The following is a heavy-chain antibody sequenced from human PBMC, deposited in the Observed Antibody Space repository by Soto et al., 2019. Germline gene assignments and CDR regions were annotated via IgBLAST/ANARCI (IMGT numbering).Heavy chain of an antibody. CDR1: GFTFSDYY. J-gene: IGHJ4*02. Sequence: SGGSLRLSCAPSGFTFSDYYISWIRQAPGKGLEWISYSSNSGTFSRYADSVKGRFSISRDNTKNLLYLQMNSLRAEDTAVYYCARSGDNYNRLDYWGQGTPVTVSS. CDR2: SSNSGTFS. CDR3: ARSGDNYNRLDY. D-gene: IGHD1-1*01. V-gene: IGHV3-11*06.